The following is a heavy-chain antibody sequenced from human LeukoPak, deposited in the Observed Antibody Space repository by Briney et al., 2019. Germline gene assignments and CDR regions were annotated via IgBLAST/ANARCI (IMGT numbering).Heavy chain of an antibody. D-gene: IGHD3-10*01. CDR1: GFTFSNYW. V-gene: IGHV3-7*01. Sequence: GGSLRLSCEASGFTFSNYWMSWVRQAPGKGLEWVANIKQDGSEKHYVDSVKGRFTISRDNAKNSLFLQMNSLRAEDTAVYYCVRGGSGSAWGQGTLVTVSS. J-gene: IGHJ5*02. CDR3: VRGGSGSA. CDR2: IKQDGSEK.